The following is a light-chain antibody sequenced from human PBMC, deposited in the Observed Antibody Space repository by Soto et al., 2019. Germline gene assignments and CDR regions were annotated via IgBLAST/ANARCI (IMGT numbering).Light chain of an antibody. V-gene: IGKV1-33*01. CDR2: DAS. CDR1: QDISNY. J-gene: IGKJ5*01. Sequence: IQMNQYPSSLSASVGDRVTITCQASQDISNYLNWYQQKPGKAPKLLIYDASNLETGVPSRFSGSGSGTDFTFTISSLQPEDIATYYCQQYDNPLTFGQGTRVEIK. CDR3: QQYDNPLT.